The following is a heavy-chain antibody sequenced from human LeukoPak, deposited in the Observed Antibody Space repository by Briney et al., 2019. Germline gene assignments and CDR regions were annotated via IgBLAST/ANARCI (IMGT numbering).Heavy chain of an antibody. V-gene: IGHV4-39*07. CDR2: IYYSGST. CDR3: ARDRGIVGARDNWFDP. Sequence: SETLSLTCTVSGGSISSSSYYWGWIRQPPGKGLEWIGSIYYSGSTNYNPSLKSRVTMSVDTSKNQFSLKLSSVTAADTAVYYCARDRGIVGARDNWFDPWGQGTLVTVSS. J-gene: IGHJ5*02. CDR1: GGSISSSSYY. D-gene: IGHD1-26*01.